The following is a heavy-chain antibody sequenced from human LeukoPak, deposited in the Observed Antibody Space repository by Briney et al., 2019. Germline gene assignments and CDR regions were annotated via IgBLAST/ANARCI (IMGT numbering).Heavy chain of an antibody. V-gene: IGHV1-3*03. CDR3: ARGGAYYDFWSGPPNH. D-gene: IGHD3-3*01. J-gene: IGHJ5*02. Sequence: GASVKVSCKASGYTFTSYAMHWVRQAPGQRLEWMGWINAGNGNTKYSQEFQGRVTITRDTPASTAYMELSSLRSEDMAVYYCARGGAYYDFWSGPPNHWGQGTLVTVSS. CDR1: GYTFTSYA. CDR2: INAGNGNT.